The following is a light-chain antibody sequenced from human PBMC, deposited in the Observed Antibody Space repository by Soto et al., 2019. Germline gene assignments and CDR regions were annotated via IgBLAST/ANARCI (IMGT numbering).Light chain of an antibody. J-gene: IGKJ3*01. CDR2: DAS. CDR1: QDISNY. CDR3: QQSFT. V-gene: IGKV1-33*01. Sequence: DIQMTQSPSSLSASVGDRVTITRQASQDISNYLNWYQQKPGKAPKLLIYDASNLETGVPSRFSGSGSGTDFTFTISSLQPEDIATYYCQQSFTFGPGTKVDIK.